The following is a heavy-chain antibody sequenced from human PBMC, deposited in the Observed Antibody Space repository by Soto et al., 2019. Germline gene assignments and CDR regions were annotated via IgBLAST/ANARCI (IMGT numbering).Heavy chain of an antibody. V-gene: IGHV1-69*06. CDR3: ARDQNSITMIVWPSLTRDYNWFDP. CDR2: IIPIFGTA. D-gene: IGHD3-22*01. CDR1: GGTFSSYA. J-gene: IGHJ5*02. Sequence: VKVSCKASGGTFSSYAISWVRQAPGQGLEWMGGIIPIFGTANYAQKFQGRVTITADKSTSTAYMELSSLRSEDTAVYYCARDQNSITMIVWPSLTRDYNWFDPWGQGTLVTVSS.